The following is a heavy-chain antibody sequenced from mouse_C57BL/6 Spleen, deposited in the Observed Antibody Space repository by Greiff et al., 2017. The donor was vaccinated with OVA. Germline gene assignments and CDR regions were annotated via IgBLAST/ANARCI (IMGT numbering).Heavy chain of an antibody. Sequence: QVQLQQSGAELVRPGTSVKVSCKASGYAFTNYLIEWVKQRPGQGLAWIGVLNPGSGGTNYNEKFKGKATLTADKSSSTAYMQLSSLTSEDSAVYFCARTGTVYYFDYWGQGTTLTVSS. CDR2: LNPGSGGT. J-gene: IGHJ2*01. D-gene: IGHD1-1*01. CDR1: GYAFTNYL. V-gene: IGHV1-54*01. CDR3: ARTGTVYYFDY.